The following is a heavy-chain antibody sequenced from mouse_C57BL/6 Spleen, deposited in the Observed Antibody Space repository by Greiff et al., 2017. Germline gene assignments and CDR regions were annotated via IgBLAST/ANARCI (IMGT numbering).Heavy chain of an antibody. D-gene: IGHD2-4*01. CDR2: IWTGGGT. V-gene: IGHV2-9-1*01. Sequence: VKLMESGPGLVAPSQSLSITCTVSGFSLTSYAISWVRQPPGKGLEWLGVIWTGGGTNYNSALKSRLSISKDNSKSQVFLKMNSLQTDDTARYYCARGIYYDYDEDAMDYWGQGTSVTVSS. J-gene: IGHJ4*01. CDR1: GFSLTSYA. CDR3: ARGIYYDYDEDAMDY.